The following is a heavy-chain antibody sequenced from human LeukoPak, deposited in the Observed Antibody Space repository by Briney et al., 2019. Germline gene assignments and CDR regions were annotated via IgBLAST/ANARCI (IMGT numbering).Heavy chain of an antibody. Sequence: SVKVSCKASGGTFSSSAITWVRQAPGQGLEWMGRIIPVLNITRYTQKFQGRVTITADTSTSTVYMELSSLRSEETAVYYCARDQGLTAPPPYGLDVWGQGTTVIVSS. J-gene: IGHJ6*02. CDR2: IIPVLNIT. CDR3: ARDQGLTAPPPYGLDV. CDR1: GGTFSSSA. D-gene: IGHD5-18*01. V-gene: IGHV1-69*04.